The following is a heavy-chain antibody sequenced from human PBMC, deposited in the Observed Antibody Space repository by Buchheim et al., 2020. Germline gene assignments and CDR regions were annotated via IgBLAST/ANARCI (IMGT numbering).Heavy chain of an antibody. CDR2: VSASGGGT. Sequence: EVQLLESGGGLVQPGGSLRLSCAASGFTFSSYAMTWVRQAPGKGLEWVSGVSASGGGTDYADSVKGRFTISRDNSKNTLYLQMNSLRAEDTAVYYCAKNQWAIAAAGFDYWGQGTL. D-gene: IGHD6-13*01. CDR1: GFTFSSYA. V-gene: IGHV3-23*01. J-gene: IGHJ4*02. CDR3: AKNQWAIAAAGFDY.